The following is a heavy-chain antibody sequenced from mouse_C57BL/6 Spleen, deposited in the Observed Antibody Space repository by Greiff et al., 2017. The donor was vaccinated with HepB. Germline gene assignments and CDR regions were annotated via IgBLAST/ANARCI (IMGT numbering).Heavy chain of an antibody. CDR1: GFTFSSYA. Sequence: EVKLQESGGGLVKPGGSLKLSCAASGFTFSSYAMSWVRQTPEKRLEWVATISDGGSYTYYPDNVKGRFTISRDNAKNNLYLQMSHLKSEDTAMYYCARDDPADWYFDVWGTGTTVTVSS. J-gene: IGHJ1*03. V-gene: IGHV5-4*01. CDR3: ARDDPADWYFDV. CDR2: ISDGGSYT.